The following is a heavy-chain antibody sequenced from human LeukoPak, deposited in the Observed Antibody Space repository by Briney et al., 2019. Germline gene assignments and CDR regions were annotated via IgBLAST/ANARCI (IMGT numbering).Heavy chain of an antibody. V-gene: IGHV3-53*01. CDR1: GFAVSSNY. Sequence: GGSLRLSCVASGFAVSSNYMSWVRQAPGKGLEWVSVIYSGGSTYYADSVKGRFTISRDNSKNTLYLQMNSLRAEDTAVYYCARERDYYDSSGYPYSYMDVWGKGTTVTVSS. CDR2: IYSGGST. D-gene: IGHD3-22*01. J-gene: IGHJ6*03. CDR3: ARERDYYDSSGYPYSYMDV.